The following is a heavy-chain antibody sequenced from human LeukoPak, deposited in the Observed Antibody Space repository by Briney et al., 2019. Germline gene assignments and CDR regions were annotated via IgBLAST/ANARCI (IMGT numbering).Heavy chain of an antibody. CDR1: GGTFSSYA. V-gene: IGHV1-69*05. CDR3: ARDLEGGYNYGGRDYYYMYV. CDR2: IIPIFGTA. J-gene: IGHJ6*03. Sequence: SVKVSCKASGGTFSSYAISWVRQAPGQGLEWMGGIIPIFGTANYAQKFQGRVTITTDESTSTAYMELSSLRSEDTAVYYCARDLEGGYNYGGRDYYYMYVWGKGTTVAVSS. D-gene: IGHD5-24*01.